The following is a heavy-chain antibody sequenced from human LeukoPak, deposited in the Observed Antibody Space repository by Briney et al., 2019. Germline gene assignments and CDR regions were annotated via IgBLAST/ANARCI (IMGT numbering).Heavy chain of an antibody. V-gene: IGHV4-4*02. J-gene: IGHJ4*02. CDR2: VHLSGRT. CDR3: AREGGPYRPLDY. CDR1: GGSISSSNW. Sequence: SETLSLTCAVSGGSISSSNWWTWVRQPPGEGLEWIGEVHLSGRTNYNPSLESRVTMSVDMPENHISLKLTSVTAADTAVYYCAREGGPYRPLDYSGQGTLVTVSS.